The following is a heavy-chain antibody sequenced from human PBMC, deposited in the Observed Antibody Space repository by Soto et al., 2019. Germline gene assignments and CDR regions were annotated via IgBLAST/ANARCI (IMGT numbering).Heavy chain of an antibody. J-gene: IGHJ6*02. V-gene: IGHV1-69*12. D-gene: IGHD3-10*01. CDR3: ARIQFQGSGSPPYYYYGMDV. CDR2: IIPIFGTT. Sequence: QVQLVQSGAEVKKPGSSVKVSCKASGGTFSSYAISWVRQAPGQGLEWMGGIIPIFGTTNYAQKFQGRVTFTADESTSTAYMELSSLRSEDTAVYYCARIQFQGSGSPPYYYYGMDVWGQGTTVTVSS. CDR1: GGTFSSYA.